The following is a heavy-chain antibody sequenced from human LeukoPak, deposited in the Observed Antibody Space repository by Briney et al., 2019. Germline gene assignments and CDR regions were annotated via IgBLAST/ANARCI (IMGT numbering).Heavy chain of an antibody. D-gene: IGHD4-23*01. CDR1: GGSFSGYY. Sequence: SETLSLTCAVYGGSFSGYYWSWIRQPPGKGLEWIGEINHSGSANYNPSLKSRVTISVDTSKNQFSLKLSSVTAADTAVYYCASYYGGNFYFDYWGQGTLVTVSS. V-gene: IGHV4-34*01. CDR3: ASYYGGNFYFDY. J-gene: IGHJ4*02. CDR2: INHSGSA.